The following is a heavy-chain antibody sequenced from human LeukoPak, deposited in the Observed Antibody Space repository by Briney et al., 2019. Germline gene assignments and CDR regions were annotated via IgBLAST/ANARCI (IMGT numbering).Heavy chain of an antibody. CDR1: GFTFSTYA. CDR2: ITGSAGST. CDR3: AKSVTGLRDS. V-gene: IGHV3-23*01. D-gene: IGHD2-8*02. Sequence: GGSLRLYCAASGFTFSTYAMSWVRQAPGKGLEWVSAITGSAGSTYYADSVKGRFTISRDNSKNTLYLQMNSLRAEDTAVYYCAKSVTGLRDSWGQGTLVTVSS. J-gene: IGHJ5*01.